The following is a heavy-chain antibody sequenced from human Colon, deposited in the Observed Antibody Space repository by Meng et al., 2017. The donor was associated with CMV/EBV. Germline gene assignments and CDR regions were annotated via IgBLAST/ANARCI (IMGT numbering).Heavy chain of an antibody. CDR3: AFSLSSDRNWRYYFDY. CDR2: VHYTGST. D-gene: IGHD3-3*01. J-gene: IGHJ4*02. CDR1: GVSFNSYY. V-gene: IGHV4-59*01. Sequence: SETLSLTCTVSGVSFNSYYWNWIRQSPGKGLEWIGYVHYTGSTNYNPSLRSRVSLSVETSKNQFSLRLSSVTAADTAIYYCAFSLSSDRNWRYYFDYWGQGALVTVSS.